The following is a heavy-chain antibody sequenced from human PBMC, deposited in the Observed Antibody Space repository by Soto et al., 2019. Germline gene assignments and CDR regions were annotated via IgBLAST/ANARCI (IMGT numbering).Heavy chain of an antibody. D-gene: IGHD3-3*01. V-gene: IGHV3-48*02. CDR1: GFTFSSYS. Sequence: EVQLVEAGGGLVQPGGSLRLSCASSGFTFSSYSMNWVRQAPGKGLEWVSYISSSGSTIYYADFVGGRFTISRDNAKNSLYLQMNXLRDEDTAVYYCARAGYRSVDYWGQGTLVTVSS. CDR2: ISSSGSTI. CDR3: ARAGYRSVDY. J-gene: IGHJ4*02.